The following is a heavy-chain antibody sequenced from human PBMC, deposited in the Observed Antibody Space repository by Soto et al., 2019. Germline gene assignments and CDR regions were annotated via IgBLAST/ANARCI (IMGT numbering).Heavy chain of an antibody. V-gene: IGHV4-34*01. CDR1: GGSFSGYY. Sequence: PSETLSLTCAIYGGSFSGYYWNWIRLPPGKGLEWIGQINQSGSTNYSPSLKSRVTLSVDTSNNQFSLKLNSVTAADTAVYYCARGRYYDSSGYYDAFDIWGQGTMVT. J-gene: IGHJ3*02. CDR3: ARGRYYDSSGYYDAFDI. D-gene: IGHD3-22*01. CDR2: INQSGST.